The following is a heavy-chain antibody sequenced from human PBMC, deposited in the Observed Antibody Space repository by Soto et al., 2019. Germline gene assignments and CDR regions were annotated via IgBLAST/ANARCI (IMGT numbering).Heavy chain of an antibody. Sequence: QVQLVESGGGVVQPGRSLRLSCAASGFTFSSYGMHWVRQAPGKGLEWVAVISYDGSNKYYADSVKGRFTISRDNSKNTLYLQMNSLRAEDTAVYYCAKDLRWGYCSGGSCLTPLGYWGQGTLVTVSS. J-gene: IGHJ4*02. CDR1: GFTFSSYG. CDR2: ISYDGSNK. V-gene: IGHV3-30*18. D-gene: IGHD2-15*01. CDR3: AKDLRWGYCSGGSCLTPLGY.